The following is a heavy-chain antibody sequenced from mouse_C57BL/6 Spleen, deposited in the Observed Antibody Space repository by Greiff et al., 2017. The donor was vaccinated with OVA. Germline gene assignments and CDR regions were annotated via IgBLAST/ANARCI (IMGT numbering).Heavy chain of an antibody. D-gene: IGHD2-3*01. J-gene: IGHJ3*01. Sequence: QVQLQQPGAELVRPGSSVKLSCKASGYTFTSYWMDWVKQRPGQGLEWIGNIYPSDSETHYNQKFKDKATLTVDKSSSTAYMQLSSLTSEDSAVYYCARYGGYYEGFAYWGQGTLVTVSA. CDR1: GYTFTSYW. CDR3: ARYGGYYEGFAY. V-gene: IGHV1-61*01. CDR2: IYPSDSET.